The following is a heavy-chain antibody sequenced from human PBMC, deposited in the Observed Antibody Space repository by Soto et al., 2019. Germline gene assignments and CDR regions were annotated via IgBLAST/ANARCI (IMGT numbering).Heavy chain of an antibody. D-gene: IGHD2-15*01. Sequence: PGGSLRLSCAASGFTFSSYAMHWVRQAPGKGLEWVAVISYDGSNKYYADSVKGRFTISRDNSKNTLYLQMNSLRAEDTAVYYCARAVQVAATFSDYYYYGMDVWGQGTTVTVSS. CDR1: GFTFSSYA. CDR2: ISYDGSNK. V-gene: IGHV3-30-3*01. J-gene: IGHJ6*02. CDR3: ARAVQVAATFSDYYYYGMDV.